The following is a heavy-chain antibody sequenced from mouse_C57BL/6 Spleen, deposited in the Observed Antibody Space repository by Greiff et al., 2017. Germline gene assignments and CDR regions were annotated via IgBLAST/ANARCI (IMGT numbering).Heavy chain of an antibody. CDR2: IYPGSGST. Sequence: VQLQQPGAELVKPGASVKMSCKASGYTFTSYWITWVKQRPGQGLEWIGDIYPGSGSTNYNEKFKSKATLTVDTSSSTAYMQRSSLTSEDSAVYYCARVFYDYGDYYAMDYWGQGTSVTVSS. V-gene: IGHV1-55*01. D-gene: IGHD2-4*01. J-gene: IGHJ4*01. CDR1: GYTFTSYW. CDR3: ARVFYDYGDYYAMDY.